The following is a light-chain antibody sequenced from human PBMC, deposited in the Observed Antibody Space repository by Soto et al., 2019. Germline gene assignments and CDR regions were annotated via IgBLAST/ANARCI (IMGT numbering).Light chain of an antibody. CDR2: ATS. CDR3: QQSYSKPYT. J-gene: IGKJ2*01. V-gene: IGKV1-39*01. Sequence: DIQMTQSPSSLSASVGDRVTITCRASQSISSDLNWYQQKPGKAPKLLIYATSILNSGVPPRFRGSGSGTDFSLSISSLQPEDFATYFCQQSYSKPYTFGQGTKLEIK. CDR1: QSISSD.